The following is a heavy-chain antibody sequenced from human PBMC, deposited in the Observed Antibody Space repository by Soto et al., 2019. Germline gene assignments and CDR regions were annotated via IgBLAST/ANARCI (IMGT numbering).Heavy chain of an antibody. CDR2: INAGNGIT. CDR3: ARGGGWYVWFDP. V-gene: IGHV1-3*01. D-gene: IGHD6-19*01. CDR1: GYTFTSYA. J-gene: IGHJ5*02. Sequence: ASVKVSCKASGYTFTSYAMHWVRQAPGQRLEWMGWINAGNGITKYSQKFQGRVTITRDTSASTAYMELSSLRSEDTAVYYCARGGGWYVWFDPWGQGTLVTVSS.